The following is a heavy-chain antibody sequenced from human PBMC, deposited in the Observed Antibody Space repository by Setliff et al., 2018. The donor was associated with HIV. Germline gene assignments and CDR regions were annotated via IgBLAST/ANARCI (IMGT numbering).Heavy chain of an antibody. CDR1: GFSFGDYW. CDR3: ARGDQTGYYTTYYYYMDL. D-gene: IGHD3-9*01. Sequence: GGSLRLSCACSGFSFGDYWMTWVRQAPGKGLEWVASIREDATSKYYVGSVKGRFTISRDNAKNSLYLQMDSLRAEDTAVYYCARGDQTGYYTTYYYYMDLWGKGTTVTVSS. V-gene: IGHV3-7*03. CDR2: IREDATSK. J-gene: IGHJ6*03.